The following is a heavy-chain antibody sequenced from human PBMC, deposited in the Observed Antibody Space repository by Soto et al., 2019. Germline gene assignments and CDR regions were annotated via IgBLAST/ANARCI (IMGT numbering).Heavy chain of an antibody. CDR2: ISGGGGTT. Sequence: QTGGSLRLSCAASGFTFSYYAMSWVRQTPGTGLEWVSGISGGGGTTYYAASVKGRFTISRDNSKNTLYLQMSSLRAEDTAVYYCVKDGSSGWPYFYDMDVWGQGTTATVSS. J-gene: IGHJ6*02. CDR1: GFTFSYYA. CDR3: VKDGSSGWPYFYDMDV. V-gene: IGHV3-23*01. D-gene: IGHD6-19*01.